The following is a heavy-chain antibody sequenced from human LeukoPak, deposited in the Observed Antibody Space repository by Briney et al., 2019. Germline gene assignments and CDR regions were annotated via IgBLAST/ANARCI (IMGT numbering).Heavy chain of an antibody. CDR2: ISGSGGGT. CDR1: GFTFSTYG. V-gene: IGHV3-23*01. D-gene: IGHD6-19*01. J-gene: IGHJ2*01. CDR3: ARDRPLLYSSGWYASEDWYFDL. Sequence: GGSLRLSCAASGFTFSTYGMNWVRQAPGKGLEWVSAISGSGGGTYYADSVKGRFTISRDNSKNTLFLEMNSLRAEDTAVYYCARDRPLLYSSGWYASEDWYFDLWGRGTLVTVSS.